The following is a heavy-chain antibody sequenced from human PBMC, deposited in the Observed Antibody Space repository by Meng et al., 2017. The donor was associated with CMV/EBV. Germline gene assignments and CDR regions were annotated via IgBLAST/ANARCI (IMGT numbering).Heavy chain of an antibody. J-gene: IGHJ3*02. CDR1: SYY. CDR2: IYYSGST. Sequence: SYYWGWIRQPPGKGLEWIGSIYYSGSTYYNPSLKSRVTISVDMSKNQFSLKLSSVTAADTAVYYCARQGSSPARYYDILTGYGAFDIWGQGTMVTVSS. V-gene: IGHV4-39*01. D-gene: IGHD3-9*01. CDR3: ARQGSSPARYYDILTGYGAFDI.